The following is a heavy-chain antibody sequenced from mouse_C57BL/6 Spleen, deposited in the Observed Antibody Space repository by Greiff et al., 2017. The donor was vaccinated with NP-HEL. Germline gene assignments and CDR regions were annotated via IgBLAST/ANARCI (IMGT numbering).Heavy chain of an antibody. V-gene: IGHV2-6*03. D-gene: IGHD2-4*01. CDR3: ARSFMITTYFDV. CDR1: GFSLTSYG. Sequence: QVQLKESGPGLVAPSQRLSITCTVSGFSLTSYGVHWVRQPPGKGLEWLVVIWSDGSTTYNSALKSRLSISKDNSKSQVFLKMNSLQTDDTAMYYCARSFMITTYFDVWGTGTTVTVSS. CDR2: IWSDGST. J-gene: IGHJ1*03.